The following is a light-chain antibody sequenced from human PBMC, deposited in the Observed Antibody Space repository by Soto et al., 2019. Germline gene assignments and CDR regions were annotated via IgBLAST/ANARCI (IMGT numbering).Light chain of an antibody. J-gene: IGKJ2*01. CDR2: MAS. CDR3: MQGLQPPYT. V-gene: IGKV2-28*01. Sequence: DIVMTQSPLSLPVIPGEPASISCRSSQSLHSYGYNILDWYLQKPGQSPQLLIQMASNRASGVPARFSGRGSVTDFTRTISRVEAEDIGVYFCMQGLQPPYTFGQGTKLEIK. CDR1: QSLHSYGYNI.